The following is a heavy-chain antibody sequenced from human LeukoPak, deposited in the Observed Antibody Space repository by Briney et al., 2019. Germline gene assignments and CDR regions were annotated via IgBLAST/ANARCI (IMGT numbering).Heavy chain of an antibody. CDR3: ARGGGASWFDP. D-gene: IGHD3-16*01. J-gene: IGHJ5*02. CDR1: GGSFSGYY. V-gene: IGHV4-34*01. Sequence: SETLSLTCAVYGGSFSGYYWSWIRQPPGKGPEWIGEINHSGSTNYNPSLKSRVTISVDTSKNQFTLKLSSVTAADTAVYYCARGGGASWFDPWGQGTLVTVSS. CDR2: INHSGST.